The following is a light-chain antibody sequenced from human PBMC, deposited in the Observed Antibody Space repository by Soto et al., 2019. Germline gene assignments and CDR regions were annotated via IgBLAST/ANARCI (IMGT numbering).Light chain of an antibody. V-gene: IGLV2-14*03. Sequence: QSALTQPAFVSGSPGQSFTISCTGTTSDVGGYNRVSWYQQHPGKAPTLMIKDVSNRPSGVSDRFSGSKSGNTASLTISGLQPEDEADYYCSSFTISSTWVFGGGTKLTVL. CDR2: DVS. J-gene: IGLJ3*02. CDR1: TSDVGGYNR. CDR3: SSFTISSTWV.